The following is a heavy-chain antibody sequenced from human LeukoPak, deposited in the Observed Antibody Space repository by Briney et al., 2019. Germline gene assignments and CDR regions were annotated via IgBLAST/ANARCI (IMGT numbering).Heavy chain of an antibody. CDR1: GFTFSRYA. CDR2: ISGSGGST. Sequence: GGSLRLSCAASGFTFSRYAMSWVRQAPGKGLEWVSAISGSGGSTYYADSVKGRFTISRDNSKNTLYLQMNSLRAEDTAVYYCATHYDILTGYYSPFEYWGQGTLVTVPS. D-gene: IGHD3-9*01. CDR3: ATHYDILTGYYSPFEY. V-gene: IGHV3-23*01. J-gene: IGHJ4*02.